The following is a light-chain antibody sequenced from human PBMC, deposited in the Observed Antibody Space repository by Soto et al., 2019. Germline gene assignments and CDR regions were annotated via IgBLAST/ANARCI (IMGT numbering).Light chain of an antibody. J-gene: IGLJ1*01. CDR2: EGT. CDR3: CSYAGSSTYV. V-gene: IGLV2-23*01. Sequence: QSVLTQPASVSGSPGQSITISCTGTSNDVGNYNLVSWYQQHPGKAPKLMIYEGTKRPSGVSNRFSGSNSGNTASLTISGLQAEDEADYYCCSYAGSSTYVFGTGTKVTVL. CDR1: SNDVGNYNL.